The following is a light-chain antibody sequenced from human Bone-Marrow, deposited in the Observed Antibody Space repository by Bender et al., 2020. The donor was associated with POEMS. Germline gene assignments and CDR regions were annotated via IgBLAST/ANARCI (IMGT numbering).Light chain of an antibody. CDR2: DVS. V-gene: IGLV2-14*03. J-gene: IGLJ1*01. CDR3: ASCTRTNTLV. CDR1: SSDVGGFTC. Sequence: QSALTQPASVSGSPGQSITISCTGTSSDVGGFTCVSWYQHRPGKAPKLILYDVSYRPSGISFRFSGSKSGDTASLTISGLQTDDEADYFCASCTRTNTLVFGGGTAVAVL.